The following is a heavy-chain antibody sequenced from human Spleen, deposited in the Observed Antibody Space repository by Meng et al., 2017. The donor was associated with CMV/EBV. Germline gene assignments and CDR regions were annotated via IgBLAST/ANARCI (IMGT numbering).Heavy chain of an antibody. CDR2: INPNSGGK. Sequence: QGELGAGGQEPGSSVKVSCKASGYTLAGYYMHCVRQAPGQGLEWMGWINPNSGGKNYAQKFQGRVTMTRDTSISTAYMELSRLRSDDTAVYYCARGEVTMIVVVIDWFDPWGQGTLVTVSS. D-gene: IGHD3-22*01. J-gene: IGHJ5*02. CDR3: ARGEVTMIVVVIDWFDP. CDR1: GYTLAGYY. V-gene: IGHV1-2*02.